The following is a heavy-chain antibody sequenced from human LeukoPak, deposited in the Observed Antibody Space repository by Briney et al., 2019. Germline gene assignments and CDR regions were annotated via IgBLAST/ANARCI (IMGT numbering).Heavy chain of an antibody. D-gene: IGHD2-21*01. J-gene: IGHJ4*02. CDR1: GGSISSGSYY. V-gene: IGHV4-61*02. CDR2: IYTSGST. Sequence: SETLSLTCTVSGGSISSGSYYWSWIRQPPGKGLEWIGRIYTSGSTNYNPSLKSRVTISVDTPKNQFSLKLSSVTAADTAVYYCARGGIGYYFEYWGQGNLFTVSS. CDR3: ARGGIGYYFEY.